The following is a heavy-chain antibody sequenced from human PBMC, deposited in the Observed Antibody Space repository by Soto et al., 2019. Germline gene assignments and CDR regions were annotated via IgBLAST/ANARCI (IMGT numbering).Heavy chain of an antibody. CDR1: GFTFISYA. CDR2: IDGSGAGT. CDR3: AKGDVLTGSRQGWDY. V-gene: IGHV3-23*01. D-gene: IGHD3-9*01. Sequence: EVQLLESGGGLVQPGGSLRPSFAASGFTFISYAMSWVRQAPGGGLGCVSSIDGSGAGTDYSDSVRGRFTISRDNSKNTLDLQMDSLRAEDTAVYYCAKGDVLTGSRQGWDYWGQGTLVTVSS. J-gene: IGHJ4*02.